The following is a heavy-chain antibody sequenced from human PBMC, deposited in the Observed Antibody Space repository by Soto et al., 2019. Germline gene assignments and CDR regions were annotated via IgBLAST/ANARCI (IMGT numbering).Heavy chain of an antibody. CDR2: INPNSGGT. CDR3: ARPGIAAAGTPSGYDAFDI. J-gene: IGHJ3*02. Sequence: ASVKVSCKASGYTFTGYYMHWVRQAPGQGLEWMGWINPNSGGTNYAQKFQGWVTMTRDTSISTAYMELGRLRSDDTVVYYCARPGIAAAGTPSGYDAFDIWGQGTMVTVSS. CDR1: GYTFTGYY. D-gene: IGHD6-13*01. V-gene: IGHV1-2*04.